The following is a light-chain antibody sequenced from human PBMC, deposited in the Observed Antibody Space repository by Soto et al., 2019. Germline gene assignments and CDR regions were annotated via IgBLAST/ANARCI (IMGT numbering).Light chain of an antibody. V-gene: IGKV3-20*01. Sequence: IVLTQSPGTLSLSPGERATLSCRASQRVTSSYLAWYQQKPGQAPRLLIYGASSRDTDIPDRFSGSGSATDFTLTISRLEPEDFAVYYCQHYGTSRWTFGQGTKVEIK. CDR2: GAS. CDR3: QHYGTSRWT. J-gene: IGKJ1*01. CDR1: QRVTSSY.